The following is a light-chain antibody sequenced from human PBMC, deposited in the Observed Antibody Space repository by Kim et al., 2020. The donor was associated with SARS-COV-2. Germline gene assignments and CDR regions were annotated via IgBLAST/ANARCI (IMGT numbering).Light chain of an antibody. CDR2: DVS. Sequence: QSITISCTGTGSDVGHYNYVSWYQQHPGKAPKTLIYDVSNRPSGASDRFSGSKSDNTASLTISGLQAEDEADYYCSSYTSNSTYVFGTGTKVTVL. CDR1: GSDVGHYNY. V-gene: IGLV2-14*03. J-gene: IGLJ1*01. CDR3: SSYTSNSTYV.